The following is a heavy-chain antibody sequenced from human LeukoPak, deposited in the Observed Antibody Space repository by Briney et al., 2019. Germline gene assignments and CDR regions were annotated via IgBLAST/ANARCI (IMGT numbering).Heavy chain of an antibody. V-gene: IGHV3-9*01. CDR1: GFIFDDYA. J-gene: IGHJ6*04. CDR3: AELGITMIGGV. Sequence: ALRLSCAASGFIFDDYAMHWVRQAPGKGLEWVSGISWNSGSIGYADSAKGRFTISRDNAKNSLYLQMNSLRAEDTAVYYCAELGITMIGGVWGKGTTVTISS. CDR2: ISWNSGSI. D-gene: IGHD3-10*02.